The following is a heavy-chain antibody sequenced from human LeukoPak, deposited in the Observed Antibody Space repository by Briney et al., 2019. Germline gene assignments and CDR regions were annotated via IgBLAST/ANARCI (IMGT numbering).Heavy chain of an antibody. CDR3: ARRRDGYVDY. CDR2: IIPIFGTA. D-gene: IGHD5-24*01. Sequence: VASVKVSCKASGGTFSSYAISWVRQAPGQGLEWMGGIIPIFGTANYAQKFQGRVTITADESTSTAYMELSSLRSEDTAVYYCARRRDGYVDYWGQGTLVTVSS. J-gene: IGHJ4*02. CDR1: GGTFSSYA. V-gene: IGHV1-69*13.